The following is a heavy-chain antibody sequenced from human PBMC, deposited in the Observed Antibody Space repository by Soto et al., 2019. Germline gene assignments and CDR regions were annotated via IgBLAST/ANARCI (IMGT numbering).Heavy chain of an antibody. D-gene: IGHD4-17*01. CDR1: GGSMSTGGYY. CDR3: ATVRWELHDAFDI. Sequence: QVQLQESGPGLVKPSQTLSLTCTVSGGSMSTGGYYWSWIRHHPGRGLEWIGYIYHSGMTFSNPSLQSRVAISIDTSENQFSLKLSSVTAADTAVYYCATVRWELHDAFDIWGHGTMVSVSS. CDR2: IYHSGMT. J-gene: IGHJ3*02. V-gene: IGHV4-31*03.